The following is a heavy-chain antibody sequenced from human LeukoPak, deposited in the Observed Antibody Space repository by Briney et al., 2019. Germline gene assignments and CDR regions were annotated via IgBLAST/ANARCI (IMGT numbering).Heavy chain of an antibody. CDR2: INHSGST. Sequence: SETLSLTCAVYGGSFSGYYWSWIRQPPGKGLEWIGEINHSGSTNYNPSLKSRVTISVDTSKNQFSLKLSSVTAADTAVYYCASVPRGGKSTRDYWGQGTLVTASP. CDR3: ASVPRGGKSTRDY. V-gene: IGHV4-34*01. J-gene: IGHJ4*02. CDR1: GGSFSGYY. D-gene: IGHD4-23*01.